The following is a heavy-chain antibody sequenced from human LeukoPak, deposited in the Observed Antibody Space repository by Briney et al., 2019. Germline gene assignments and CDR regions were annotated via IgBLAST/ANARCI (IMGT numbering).Heavy chain of an antibody. CDR3: ARGGYGGNPYTFDY. CDR1: GGSISSYY. V-gene: IGHV4-59*01. J-gene: IGHJ4*02. D-gene: IGHD4-23*01. CDR2: IYYSGST. Sequence: PSETLSLTCTVSGGSISSYYWSWIRQPPGMGLEWIGYIYYSGSTNYNPSLKSRVTISVDTSKNQFSLKLSSVTAADTAVYYCARGGYGGNPYTFDYWGQGTLVTVSP.